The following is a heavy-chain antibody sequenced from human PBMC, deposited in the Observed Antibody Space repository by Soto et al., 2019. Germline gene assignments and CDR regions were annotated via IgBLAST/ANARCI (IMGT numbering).Heavy chain of an antibody. J-gene: IGHJ6*02. CDR1: GGSISSGYYY. CDR3: ARALDIVVAFDV. D-gene: IGHD2-15*01. CDR2: IYYSLIT. Sequence: PSETLSLTCTVSGGSISSGYYYWSWIRHPPGKCLEWIGYIYYSLITYYNPSLNIRVTISVDKSKNQLSLKLSSVTAADTAVYYCARALDIVVAFDVRGQGNTVPVSS. V-gene: IGHV4-30-4*01.